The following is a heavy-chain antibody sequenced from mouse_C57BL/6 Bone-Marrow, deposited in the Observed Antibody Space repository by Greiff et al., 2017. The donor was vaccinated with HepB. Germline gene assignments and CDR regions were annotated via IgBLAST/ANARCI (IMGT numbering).Heavy chain of an antibody. D-gene: IGHD1-1*01. J-gene: IGHJ3*01. Sequence: DVHLVESGEGLVKPGGSLKLSCAASGFTFSSYAMSWVRQTPEKRLEWVAYISSGGDYIYYADTVKGRFTISRDNARNTLYLQMSSLKSEDTAMYYCTRDHSTGFAYWGQGTLVTVSA. V-gene: IGHV5-9-1*02. CDR1: GFTFSSYA. CDR2: ISSGGDYI. CDR3: TRDHSTGFAY.